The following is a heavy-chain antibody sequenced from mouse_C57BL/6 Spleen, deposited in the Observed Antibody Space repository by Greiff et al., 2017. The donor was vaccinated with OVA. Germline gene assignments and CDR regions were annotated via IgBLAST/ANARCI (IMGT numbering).Heavy chain of an antibody. J-gene: IGHJ3*01. Sequence: EVMLVESGGGLVKPGGSLKLSCAASGFTFSDYGMHWVRQAPEKGLEWVAYISSGSSTIYYADTVKGRFTISRDNAKNTRFLQMTSLRSEDTAMYYCAKGPDYYGSSSWFAYWGQGTLVTVSA. CDR1: GFTFSDYG. V-gene: IGHV5-17*01. CDR2: ISSGSSTI. D-gene: IGHD1-1*01. CDR3: AKGPDYYGSSSWFAY.